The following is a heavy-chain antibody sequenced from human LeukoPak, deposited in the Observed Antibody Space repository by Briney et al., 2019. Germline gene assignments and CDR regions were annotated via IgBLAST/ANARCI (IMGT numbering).Heavy chain of an antibody. V-gene: IGHV1-3*01. Sequence: GAALKVSCRASGCTFSSYAMHWVRQAPGQRLEWMGWINAGNGNTKYSQKFQGRVTITRDTSASTAYMELSSLRSEDTAVYYCASSCSGGSCYYYGMDVWGQGTTVTVSS. CDR2: INAGNGNT. D-gene: IGHD2-15*01. CDR3: ASSCSGGSCYYYGMDV. J-gene: IGHJ6*02. CDR1: GCTFSSYA.